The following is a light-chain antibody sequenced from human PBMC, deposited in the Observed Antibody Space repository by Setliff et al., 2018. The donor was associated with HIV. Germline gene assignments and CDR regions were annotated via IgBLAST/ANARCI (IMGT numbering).Light chain of an antibody. CDR1: SSDVGTYNY. V-gene: IGLV2-11*01. CDR2: DVT. CDR3: CSYAGSYTYI. J-gene: IGLJ1*01. Sequence: QSVLTQPRSVSGSPGQSVTFSCTGSSSDVGTYNYVSWYQHHPGKAPQLMIYDVTRRPSGVPDRFSGSKSGNTASLTISGLQAEDEADYYCCSYAGSYTYIFGSGTKVTVL.